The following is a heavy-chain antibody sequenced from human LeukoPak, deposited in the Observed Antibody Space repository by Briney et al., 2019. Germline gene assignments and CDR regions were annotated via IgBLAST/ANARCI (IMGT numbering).Heavy chain of an antibody. CDR1: GFTFDDYG. Sequence: PGGSLRLSCAASGFTFDDYGMSWVRQAPGKGLEWVSGINWNGGSTGYADSVKGRFTISRDNAKNSLYLQMNSLRAEDTALYYCVSDSSGWYAFDYWGQGTLITVSS. D-gene: IGHD6-19*01. V-gene: IGHV3-20*04. J-gene: IGHJ4*02. CDR2: INWNGGST. CDR3: VSDSSGWYAFDY.